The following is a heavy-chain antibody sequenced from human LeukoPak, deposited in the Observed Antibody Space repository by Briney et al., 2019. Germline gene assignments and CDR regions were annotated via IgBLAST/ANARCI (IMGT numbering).Heavy chain of an antibody. D-gene: IGHD3-10*01. CDR3: AKEGYYGSGSYVTYYFDY. CDR2: ISWNSGSI. V-gene: IGHV3-9*01. J-gene: IGHJ4*02. CDR1: GFTFDDYA. Sequence: GGSLRLSCAPSGFTFDDYAMHWVRQAPGKGLEWVSGISWNSGSIGYADSVKGRFTISRDNAKNSLYLQMNSLRAEDTALYYCAKEGYYGSGSYVTYYFDYWGQGTLVTVSS.